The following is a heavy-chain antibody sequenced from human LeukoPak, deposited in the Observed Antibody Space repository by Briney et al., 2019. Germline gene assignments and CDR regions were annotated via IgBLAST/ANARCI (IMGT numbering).Heavy chain of an antibody. Sequence: GGSLRLSCAASGFTVSSNYMSWVRQAPGKGLEWVSVIYSGGSTYYADSVKGRFTISRDDSKNTLYLQMNSLRAEDTAVYHCASSREATSDWFVYWGQGTLVTVSS. V-gene: IGHV3-66*01. CDR3: ASSREATSDWFVY. CDR1: GFTVSSNY. J-gene: IGHJ5*01. D-gene: IGHD2-2*01. CDR2: IYSGGST.